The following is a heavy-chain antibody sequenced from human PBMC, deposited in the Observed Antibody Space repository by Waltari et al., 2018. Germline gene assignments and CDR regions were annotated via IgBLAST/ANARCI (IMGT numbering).Heavy chain of an antibody. V-gene: IGHV3-7*01. D-gene: IGHD3-10*01. CDR1: GFEFSTFW. CDR2: IRQDGVAK. Sequence: EVKLVESGGGLVQPGGSLRLCCVASGFEFSTFWTNWVRQAQGRGLEWCANIRQDGVAKNYLDSVKGRFTVSRDNAENSLFLQLNSLTAEDTALYYCARDVPNSGRGGFDFWGHGTMVTVSS. CDR3: ARDVPNSGRGGFDF. J-gene: IGHJ3*01.